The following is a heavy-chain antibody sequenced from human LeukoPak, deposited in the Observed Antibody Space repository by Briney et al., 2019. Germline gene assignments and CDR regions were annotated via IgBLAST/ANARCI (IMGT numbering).Heavy chain of an antibody. CDR2: IIPIFGTA. D-gene: IGHD6-13*01. CDR1: GGTFSSYA. J-gene: IGHJ4*02. CDR3: ARDRIEADRYFDY. Sequence: SVKVSCKASGGTFSSYAISWVRQAPGQGREWMGGIIPIFGTANYAQKFQGRVTITTDESTSTAYTELSSLRSEDTAVYYCARDRIEADRYFDYWGQGTLVTVSS. V-gene: IGHV1-69*05.